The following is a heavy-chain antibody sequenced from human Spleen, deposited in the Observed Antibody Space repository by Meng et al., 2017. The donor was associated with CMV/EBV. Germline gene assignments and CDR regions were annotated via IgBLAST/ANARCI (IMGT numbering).Heavy chain of an antibody. CDR2: ITADNVNT. CDR3: TRVILYGDYPFDY. J-gene: IGHJ4*02. CDR1: GYTFTGYY. Sequence: ASVKVSCKASGYTFTGYYMHWVRQAPGQGLAWMGWITADNVNTNFAQRLQGSVTMTTDTSTSTAYMELRSLRYDDTAIYYCTRVILYGDYPFDYWGQGTLVTVSS. V-gene: IGHV1-18*04. D-gene: IGHD2-21*02.